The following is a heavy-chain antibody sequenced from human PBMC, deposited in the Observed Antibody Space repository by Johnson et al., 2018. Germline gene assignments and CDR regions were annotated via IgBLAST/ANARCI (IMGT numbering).Heavy chain of an antibody. D-gene: IGHD1/OR15-1a*01. V-gene: IGHV5-51*03. CDR3: ARTSEHHDGFDS. CDR1: GYSFTNYW. CDR2: VYPVDSNT. J-gene: IGHJ3*02. Sequence: EVQLLESGAEVKNPGESLKISCKGSGYSFTNYWIGWVRQMPGKGLEWMGIVYPVDSNTRYSPSFQGQVTISGDKSISTAYLQWSHLKASDTAMYYCARTSEHHDGFDSWGQWTMVTVSA.